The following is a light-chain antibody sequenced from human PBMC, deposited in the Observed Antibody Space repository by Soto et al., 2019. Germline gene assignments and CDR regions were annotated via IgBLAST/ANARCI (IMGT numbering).Light chain of an antibody. Sequence: ELVLTQSPGTLSLSPGEGATLSCRTSQSVSSNYLAGYQQKPGQAPRLLIYGASSRAAGIPGKFSGSGSGTDLTHTISSLEPEECAGYCCQHYDSSLTLGLGTRLDI. CDR3: QHYDSSLT. J-gene: IGKJ2*01. CDR1: QSVSSNY. V-gene: IGKV3-20*01. CDR2: GAS.